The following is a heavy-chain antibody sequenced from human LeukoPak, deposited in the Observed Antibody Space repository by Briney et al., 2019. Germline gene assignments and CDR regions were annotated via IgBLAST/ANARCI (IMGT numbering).Heavy chain of an antibody. J-gene: IGHJ4*02. D-gene: IGHD5-12*01. V-gene: IGHV4-34*01. CDR3: ARGGVATVSIFDY. Sequence: SETLSLTCAVYGGSFSGYYWSWIRQPPGKGLEWIGEINHSGSTNYNPSLKSRVTISVDTFKNQFSLKLSSVTAADTAVYYCARGGVATVSIFDYWGQGTLVTVSS. CDR2: INHSGST. CDR1: GGSFSGYY.